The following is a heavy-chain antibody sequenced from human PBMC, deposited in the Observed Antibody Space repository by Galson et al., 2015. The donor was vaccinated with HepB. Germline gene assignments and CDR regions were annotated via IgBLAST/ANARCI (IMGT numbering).Heavy chain of an antibody. CDR2: IRSKANSYAT. CDR1: GFTFSGSA. CDR3: TRHQAILGYCSGGSCYYRAFDI. V-gene: IGHV3-73*01. J-gene: IGHJ3*02. D-gene: IGHD2-15*01. Sequence: SLRLSCAASGFTFSGSAMHWVRQASGKGLEWVGRIRSKANSYATAYAASVKGRFTISRDDSKNTAYLQMNSLKTEDTAVYYCTRHQAILGYCSGGSCYYRAFDIWGQGTMVTVSS.